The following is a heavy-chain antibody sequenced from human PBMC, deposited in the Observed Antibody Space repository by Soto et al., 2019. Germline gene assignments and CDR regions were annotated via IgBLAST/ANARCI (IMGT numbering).Heavy chain of an antibody. J-gene: IGHJ6*02. CDR1: GGSISSGGYY. CDR2: IYYSGST. Sequence: SETLSLTCTVSGGSISSGGYYWSWIRQHPGKGLEWIGYIYYSGSTYYNPSLKSRVTISVDTSKNQFSLKLSSVTAADTAVYYCARDSGSRKGVYYDMDVWGQGTTVTASS. D-gene: IGHD6-13*01. CDR3: ARDSGSRKGVYYDMDV. V-gene: IGHV4-31*03.